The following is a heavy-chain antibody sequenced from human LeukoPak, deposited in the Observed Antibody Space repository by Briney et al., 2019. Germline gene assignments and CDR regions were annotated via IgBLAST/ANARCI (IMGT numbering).Heavy chain of an antibody. CDR1: GGSISSYH. CDR3: ARGTYSSSWLHFDY. CDR2: IYNSGST. D-gene: IGHD6-13*01. Sequence: SKTLPLTCTVSGGSISSYHWSWIRQPPGKGLEWIGYIYNSGSTNYNPSLKSRVTISVDSSKNQFSLKLSSVTAADTAVYFCARGTYSSSWLHFDYWGQGTLVTVSS. V-gene: IGHV4-59*01. J-gene: IGHJ4*02.